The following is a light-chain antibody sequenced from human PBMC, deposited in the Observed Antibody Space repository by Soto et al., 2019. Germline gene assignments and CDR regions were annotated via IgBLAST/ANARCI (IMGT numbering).Light chain of an antibody. V-gene: IGLV2-18*02. J-gene: IGLJ1*01. CDR1: SSDVRSYNR. Sequence: QSVLTQPPSVSGSPGQSVTISCTGTSSDVRSYNRVSWYQQSPGTAPKLMIYEVSNRPSGVPDRFSGSKSGNTASLTISGLQAEDEADYYCSSYTSSSTYVFGTGTKVTVL. CDR3: SSYTSSSTYV. CDR2: EVS.